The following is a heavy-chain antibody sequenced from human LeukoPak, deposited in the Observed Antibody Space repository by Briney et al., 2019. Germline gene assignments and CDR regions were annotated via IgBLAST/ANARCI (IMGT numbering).Heavy chain of an antibody. CDR1: GYTFTDYY. D-gene: IGHD2-8*02. V-gene: IGHV1-2*02. J-gene: IGHJ4*02. CDR2: INAKSGDT. Sequence: GASVKVSCKASGYTFTDYYMHWVRQAPGQGLEWMGWINAKSGDTKYAQKFQARVTMTRDTSITTTYMEVSRLSSDDTAVYYCARQSTGQSDSWGQGTLVTVSS. CDR3: ARQSTGQSDS.